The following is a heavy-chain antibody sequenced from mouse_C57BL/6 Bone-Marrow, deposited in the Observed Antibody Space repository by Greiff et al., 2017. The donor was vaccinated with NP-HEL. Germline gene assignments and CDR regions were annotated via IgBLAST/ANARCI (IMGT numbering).Heavy chain of an antibody. CDR1: GYTFTSYW. CDR3: ARGGRDSSAWFAY. D-gene: IGHD3-2*02. Sequence: QVQLQQPGAELVMPGASVKLSCKASGYTFTSYWMHWVKQRPGQGLEWIGVIDPSDSYTNYNQKFKGKSTLTADKSSSTAYMQLSSLTSGDSAVYYCARGGRDSSAWFAYWGQGTLVTVSA. CDR2: IDPSDSYT. V-gene: IGHV1-69*01. J-gene: IGHJ3*01.